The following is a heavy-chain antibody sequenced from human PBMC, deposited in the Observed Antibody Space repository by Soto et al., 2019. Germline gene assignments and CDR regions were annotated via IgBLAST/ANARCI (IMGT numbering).Heavy chain of an antibody. J-gene: IGHJ6*02. CDR3: ARDRLVPYGYGMDV. D-gene: IGHD2-2*01. V-gene: IGHV3-33*01. CDR2: IWFDGSKK. Sequence: QMQLVESGGGVVQPGRSLRLSCAASGFTFRAYGIPWVRRAPAKGREWVALIWFDGSKKYYVASVKGRFAVSRDNSKNTLYLQMNSLRVEDTAVYYCARDRLVPYGYGMDVWGQGTTVTVSS. CDR1: GFTFRAYG.